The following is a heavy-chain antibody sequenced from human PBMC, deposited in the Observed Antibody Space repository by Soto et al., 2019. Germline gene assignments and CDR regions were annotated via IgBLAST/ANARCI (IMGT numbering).Heavy chain of an antibody. CDR1: GGSISSGAYY. D-gene: IGHD3-16*01. CDR2: IYYSGST. CDR3: ARVRSGVGYNWFDP. J-gene: IGHJ5*02. V-gene: IGHV4-31*03. Sequence: SETLSLTCTVSGGSISSGAYYWSWIRQHPGRGLEWIGYIYYSGSTYYNPSLKSRVTISVDTSKSQFSLKLSSVTAADTAVYYCARVRSGVGYNWFDPWGQGNLVTVS.